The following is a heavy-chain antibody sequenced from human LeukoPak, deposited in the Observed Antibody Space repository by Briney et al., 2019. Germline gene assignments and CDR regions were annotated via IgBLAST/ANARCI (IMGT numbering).Heavy chain of an antibody. V-gene: IGHV4-31*03. CDR3: ARDRRNDAGLDP. CDR1: GGSISSGGYY. Sequence: SETLSLTCTVSGGSISSGGYYWSWIRQHPGKGLEWIGYIYYSGSTYYNPSLKSRVTISVDTSKNQFSLKLSSVTAADTAVYYCARDRRNDAGLDPWGQGTLVTVSS. J-gene: IGHJ5*02. CDR2: IYYSGST.